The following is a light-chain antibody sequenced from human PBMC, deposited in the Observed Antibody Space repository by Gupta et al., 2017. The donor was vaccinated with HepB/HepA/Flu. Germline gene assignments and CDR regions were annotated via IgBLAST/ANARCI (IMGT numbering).Light chain of an antibody. CDR3: QQYNNGWT. V-gene: IGKV3-15*01. CDR2: DAS. Sequence: TAMTQSPATLSVSPGERVTLSCRASQSVSSYLAWYQQTPGQAPRHLIYDASSRATGVPARFSGSGSGTEFTLAISSLQSEDFAVYYCQQYNNGWTFGQGTKVEIK. J-gene: IGKJ1*01. CDR1: QSVSSY.